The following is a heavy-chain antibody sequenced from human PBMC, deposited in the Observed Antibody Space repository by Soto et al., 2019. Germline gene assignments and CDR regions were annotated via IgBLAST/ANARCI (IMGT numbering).Heavy chain of an antibody. J-gene: IGHJ4*02. CDR2: IYASGNT. CDR3: ARESRSALGTVEH. CDR1: GASISDYY. Sequence: QVQLQESGPGLVKPSETLSLTCTVSGASISDYYWSWIRQPAGKGLECIGRIYASGNTNYNPSLRSRVTMSVCTSKNQCSLTRNSVTAADAAVYYCARESRSALGTVEHWGRGTLVTVSS. D-gene: IGHD6-13*01. V-gene: IGHV4-4*07.